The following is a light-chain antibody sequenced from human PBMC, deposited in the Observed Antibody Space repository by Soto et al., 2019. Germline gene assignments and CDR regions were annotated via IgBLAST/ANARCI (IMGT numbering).Light chain of an antibody. V-gene: IGLV2-8*01. CDR3: SSYGGRNNLI. CDR1: SSDVGGYNY. CDR2: EVN. Sequence: QYALTQPPSASGSPGQSVTISCTGTSSDVGGYNYVSWYQQHPGKAPKLMIYEVNKRPSGVPDRFSGSKSGNTASLSVSGLQANDEADYYCSSYGGRNNLIFGGWTKLTVL. J-gene: IGLJ2*01.